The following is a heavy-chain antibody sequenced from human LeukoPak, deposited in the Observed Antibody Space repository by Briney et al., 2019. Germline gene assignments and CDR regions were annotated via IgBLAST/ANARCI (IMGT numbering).Heavy chain of an antibody. CDR3: ARSRIVDHEEYYYYGMDV. V-gene: IGHV3-30*03. CDR1: GLTFSSFG. J-gene: IGHJ6*02. D-gene: IGHD2-15*01. CDR2: TSFDGGNK. Sequence: GGSLRLSCAASGLTFSSFGMHWVRQAPGKGLEWVAVTSFDGGNKHYADSVKGRFTISRDNSKNTLYLQMNTLRVEDTAVYYCARSRIVDHEEYYYYGMDVWGQGTTVTVSS.